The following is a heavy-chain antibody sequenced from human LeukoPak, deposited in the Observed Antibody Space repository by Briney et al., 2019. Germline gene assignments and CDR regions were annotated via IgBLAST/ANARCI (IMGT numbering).Heavy chain of an antibody. CDR3: TRGKVGHPLGRPYYYYMDV. Sequence: SETLSLTCAVYGGSFSGYYWSWIRQPPGKGLEWIGEINHSGSTNYNPSLKSRVTISVDTSKKQFSLRLGSVTAADTAVYYCTRGKVGHPLGRPYYYYMDVWGKGTTVTVSS. J-gene: IGHJ6*03. D-gene: IGHD7-27*01. CDR2: INHSGST. CDR1: GGSFSGYY. V-gene: IGHV4-34*01.